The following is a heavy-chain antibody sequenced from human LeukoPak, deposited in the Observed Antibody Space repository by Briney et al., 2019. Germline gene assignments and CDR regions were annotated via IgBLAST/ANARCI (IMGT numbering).Heavy chain of an antibody. V-gene: IGHV1-24*01. CDR3: APLTASSGSYAFDY. J-gene: IGHJ4*02. CDR2: FDPEDGET. Sequence: ASVTVSCKVSGYTLTELSMHWVRQAPGKGLEWMGGFDPEDGETIYAQKFQGRVTMTEDTSTDTAYMELSSLRSEDTAVYYCAPLTASSGSYAFDYWGQGTLVTVSS. CDR1: GYTLTELS. D-gene: IGHD1-26*01.